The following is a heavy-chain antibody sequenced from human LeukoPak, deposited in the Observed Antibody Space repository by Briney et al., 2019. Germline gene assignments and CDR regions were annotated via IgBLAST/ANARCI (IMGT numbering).Heavy chain of an antibody. CDR3: ARGGYGDYRTPNY. CDR1: GFTVSSNC. J-gene: IGHJ4*02. D-gene: IGHD4-17*01. Sequence: GGSLRLSCAASGFTVSSNCMSWVRQAPGKGLEWVSVIYSGGSTYYADSVKGRFTISRDNAKNSLYLQMNSLRAEDTAVYYCARGGYGDYRTPNYWGQGTLVTVSS. CDR2: IYSGGST. V-gene: IGHV3-53*01.